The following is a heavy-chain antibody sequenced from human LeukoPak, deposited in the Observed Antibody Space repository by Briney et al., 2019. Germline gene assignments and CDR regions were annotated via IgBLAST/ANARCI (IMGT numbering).Heavy chain of an antibody. Sequence: SVKVSCKASGGTFSSYATSWVRQAPGQGLEWMGGIIPIFGTANYAQKFQGRVTITADESTSTAYMELSSLRSEDTAVYYCARGAGQSAYYYYYYMDVWGKGTTVTVSS. D-gene: IGHD3-10*01. CDR2: IIPIFGTA. V-gene: IGHV1-69*13. CDR1: GGTFSSYA. CDR3: ARGAGQSAYYYYYYMDV. J-gene: IGHJ6*03.